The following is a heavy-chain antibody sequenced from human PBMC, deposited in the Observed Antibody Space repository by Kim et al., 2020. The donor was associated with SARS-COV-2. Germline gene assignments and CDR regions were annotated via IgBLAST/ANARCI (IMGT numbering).Heavy chain of an antibody. CDR3: ARAPPTYVWGSYRSYYFDY. J-gene: IGHJ4*02. D-gene: IGHD3-16*02. CDR2: INPNSGGT. Sequence: ASVKVSCKASGYTFTGYYMHWVRQAPGQGLEWMGWINPNSGGTNYAQKFQGRVTMTRDTSISTAYMELSRLRSDDTAVYYCARAPPTYVWGSYRSYYFDYWGQGTLVTVSS. V-gene: IGHV1-2*02. CDR1: GYTFTGYY.